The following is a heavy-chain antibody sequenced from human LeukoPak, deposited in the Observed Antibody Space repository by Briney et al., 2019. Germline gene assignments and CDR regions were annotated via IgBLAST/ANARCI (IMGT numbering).Heavy chain of an antibody. CDR3: AKDREGYCSSTSCYYFDY. J-gene: IGHJ4*02. D-gene: IGHD2-2*01. Sequence: GGSLRLSCAASGFTFSSYGMHWVRQAPGKGQEWVAFIRYDGSNKYYADSVKGRFTISRDNSKNTLYLQMNSLRAEDTAVYYCAKDREGYCSSTSCYYFDYWGQGTLVTVSS. CDR2: IRYDGSNK. V-gene: IGHV3-30*02. CDR1: GFTFSSYG.